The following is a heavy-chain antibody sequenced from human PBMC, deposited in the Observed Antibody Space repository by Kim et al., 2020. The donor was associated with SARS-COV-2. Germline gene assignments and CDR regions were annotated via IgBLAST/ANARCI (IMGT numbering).Heavy chain of an antibody. CDR1: GFTFGDYA. Sequence: GGSLRLSCTASGFTFGDYAMSWVRQAPGKGLEWVGFIRSKAYGGTTEYAASVKGRFTISRDDSKSIAYLQTNSLKTEDTAVYYCTREIRYFDWLFRSDYYYYGMDVWGQGTTVTVSS. CDR3: TREIRYFDWLFRSDYYYYGMDV. CDR2: IRSKAYGGTT. J-gene: IGHJ6*02. V-gene: IGHV3-49*04. D-gene: IGHD3-9*01.